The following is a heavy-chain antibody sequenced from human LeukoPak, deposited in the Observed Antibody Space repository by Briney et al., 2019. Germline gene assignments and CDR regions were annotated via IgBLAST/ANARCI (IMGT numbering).Heavy chain of an antibody. J-gene: IGHJ3*02. CDR1: GFTFSSYA. Sequence: GGSLRLSCAAPGFTFSSYAMSRVRQAPGKGLERVSAVSGSGGSTYYADSVKGRFTISRDNSKITLYLQMNSLRAEDTGVYYCAKGSSGWCNGACEIWGQGTMVTVSS. D-gene: IGHD6-19*01. V-gene: IGHV3-23*01. CDR3: AKGSSGWCNGACEI. CDR2: VSGSGGST.